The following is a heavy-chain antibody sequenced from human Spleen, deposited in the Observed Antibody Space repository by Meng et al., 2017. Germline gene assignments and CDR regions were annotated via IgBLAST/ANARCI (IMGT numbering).Heavy chain of an antibody. Sequence: HVRLSGAGPGQSTHTEPPYSMCAITGSANTSTSWVTCIPQPAGQGLLSIVECYHTENTHYNQALERQVTISINNSKYPFTLSLNSVTATDTAIYYCARAVDVRYFDLWGRGTLVTVSS. CDR3: ARAVDVRYFDL. J-gene: IGHJ2*01. CDR2: CYHTENT. CDR1: GSANTSTSW. D-gene: IGHD3-10*02. V-gene: IGHV4-4*02.